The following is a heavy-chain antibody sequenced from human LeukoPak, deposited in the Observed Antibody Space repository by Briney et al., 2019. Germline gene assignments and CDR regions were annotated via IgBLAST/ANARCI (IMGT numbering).Heavy chain of an antibody. CDR1: GFTFDDYA. J-gene: IGHJ4*02. Sequence: PGGSLRLSCAVSGFTFDDYAMHWVRQVPGKGLEWVSGINWNSDSIGYADSVKGRFTISRDNAKNSLYLQMNSLRAEDTAVYYCARDLSGGSGYYSPFDYWGQGTLVTVSS. CDR2: INWNSDSI. CDR3: ARDLSGGSGYYSPFDY. D-gene: IGHD3-22*01. V-gene: IGHV3-9*01.